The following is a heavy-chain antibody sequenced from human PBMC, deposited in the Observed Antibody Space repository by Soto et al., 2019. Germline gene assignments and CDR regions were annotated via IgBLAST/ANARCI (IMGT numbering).Heavy chain of an antibody. J-gene: IGHJ5*02. CDR2: IYYSGNT. CDR1: VDSITSNYW. Sequence: SETLSLTCAVSVDSITSNYWWGWIRQPPGKGLEWIGYIYYSGNTLYNPSLKSRVTMSVDTSKNQFSLNVNSVTAVDTAVYYCARSNYRGWFDPWGRGTLVT. CDR3: ARSNYRGWFDP. D-gene: IGHD1-7*01. V-gene: IGHV4-28*01.